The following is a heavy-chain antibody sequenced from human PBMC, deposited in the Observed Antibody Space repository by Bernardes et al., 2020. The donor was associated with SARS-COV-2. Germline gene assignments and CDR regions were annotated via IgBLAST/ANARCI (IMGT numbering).Heavy chain of an antibody. CDR1: GYTFTAYV. Sequence: ASVKVSCKTSGYTFTAYVIIWVRQAPGQGLESMGWISAYNGYTNYAQKFQGRVTMTTDTSTSTAYMELRSLRSDDTAVYYCARALISDCSGGSCYPDYGDYFDYWGHGTLLPVSS. V-gene: IGHV1-18*01. CDR3: ARALISDCSGGSCYPDYGDYFDY. J-gene: IGHJ4*01. D-gene: IGHD2-15*01. CDR2: ISAYNGYT.